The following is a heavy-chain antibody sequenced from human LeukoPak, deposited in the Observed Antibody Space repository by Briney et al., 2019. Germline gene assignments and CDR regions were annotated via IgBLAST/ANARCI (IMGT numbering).Heavy chain of an antibody. CDR3: ARDGGFYFDY. Sequence: GGSLRLSCAASGFTFSTYSMNWVRQAPGKGLEWVSSISSASSYIYYSDSVKGRFTISRDNAKNSLYLQMSSLRAEDTAVYYCARDGGFYFDYWGQGTLVTVSS. CDR2: ISSASSYI. D-gene: IGHD3-3*01. CDR1: GFTFSTYS. J-gene: IGHJ4*02. V-gene: IGHV3-21*01.